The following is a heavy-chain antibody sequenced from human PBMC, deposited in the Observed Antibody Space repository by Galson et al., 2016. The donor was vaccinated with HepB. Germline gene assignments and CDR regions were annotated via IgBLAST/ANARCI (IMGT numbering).Heavy chain of an antibody. CDR3: AKCQYYFGSDSYYADY. D-gene: IGHD3-10*01. CDR1: GFPFSNHG. J-gene: IGHJ4*02. Sequence: SLRLSCAASGFPFSNHGFHWVRQAPGKGLEWVTVISYDGSNKYYAASVKGRFTIPRENSKKPLYLQMNSLSAEDTAVYYCAKCQYYFGSDSYYADYCGQGTLVTVSS. V-gene: IGHV3-30*18. CDR2: ISYDGSNK.